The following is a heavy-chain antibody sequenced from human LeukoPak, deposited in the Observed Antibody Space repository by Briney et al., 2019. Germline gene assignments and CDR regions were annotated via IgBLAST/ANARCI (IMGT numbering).Heavy chain of an antibody. D-gene: IGHD6-19*01. V-gene: IGHV4-59*11. Sequence: PSETLSLPCTVPGVSISNHYWSWIRLPPGKGLQYIGYIYFSRSTHSNPSLESRVTISVDTSKNQMSLKLNSVTAADTAVYYCARAVYSSGWHFDYWGQGTRVTVSS. J-gene: IGHJ4*02. CDR2: IYFSRST. CDR1: GVSISNHY. CDR3: ARAVYSSGWHFDY.